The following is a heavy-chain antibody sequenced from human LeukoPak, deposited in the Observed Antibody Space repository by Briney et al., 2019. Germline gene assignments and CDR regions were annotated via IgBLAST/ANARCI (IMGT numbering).Heavy chain of an antibody. V-gene: IGHV1-2*02. J-gene: IGHJ5*02. CDR2: INPNNGGT. D-gene: IGHD6-13*01. CDR3: AREPLAYSSSWTGRFDP. CDR1: GYTFTGYY. Sequence: ASVKVSCKASGYTFTGYYMHWLRQAPGQGLEWMGWINPNNGGTNYAQKFQGRVTMTRETSISTAYMELSRLRSDDTAVYYCAREPLAYSSSWTGRFDPWGQGTLVTVSS.